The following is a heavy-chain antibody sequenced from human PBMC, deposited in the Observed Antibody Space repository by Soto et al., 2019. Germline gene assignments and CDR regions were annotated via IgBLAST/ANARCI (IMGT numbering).Heavy chain of an antibody. CDR1: GYTFTSYY. D-gene: IGHD3-10*01. J-gene: IGHJ6*02. CDR2: INPSGGST. CDR3: ARDCITMVGGVITTYYYYGMDV. Sequence: QVQLVQSGAEVKKPGASVKVSCKASGYTFTSYYMHWVRQAPGQGLEWMGIINPSGGSTSYAQKFQGRVTMTRDTATSTVYMELSSLRSEDTAVYYCARDCITMVGGVITTYYYYGMDVWGQGTTVTVSS. V-gene: IGHV1-46*01.